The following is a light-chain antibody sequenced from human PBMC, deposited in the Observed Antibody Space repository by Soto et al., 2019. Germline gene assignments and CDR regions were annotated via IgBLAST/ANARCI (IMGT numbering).Light chain of an antibody. CDR3: QKCDYLPI. Sequence: DIPMTQSPSSLSASVGDRVTITCQARHDLTSYFNWYQHNPGKAPKLLIYDASILEAGVPSRFSGSGSGTDFTFTISSLQPEDVATYYCQKCDYLPIFGPGTTVDLK. CDR1: HDLTSY. J-gene: IGKJ3*01. CDR2: DAS. V-gene: IGKV1-33*01.